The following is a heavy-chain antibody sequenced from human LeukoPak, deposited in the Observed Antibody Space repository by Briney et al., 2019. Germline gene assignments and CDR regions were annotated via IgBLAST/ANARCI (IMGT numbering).Heavy chain of an antibody. Sequence: GGSLRLSCAASRFTFSSYAMHWVRQAPGKGLEGVAVISYDGSNKYYADSVKGRFTISRDNVKNPVYLKINSLRAEDTAVYYCARDTGVFDVYFDYWGQGTLVTVSS. CDR3: ARDTGVFDVYFDY. CDR2: ISYDGSNK. J-gene: IGHJ4*02. V-gene: IGHV3-30-3*01. D-gene: IGHD3-9*01. CDR1: RFTFSSYA.